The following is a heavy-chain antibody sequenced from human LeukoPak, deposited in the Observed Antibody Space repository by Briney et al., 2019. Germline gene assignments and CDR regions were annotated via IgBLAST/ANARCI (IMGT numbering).Heavy chain of an antibody. Sequence: PEGSLRLSCATSGFTLNDYWIHWVRQAPGKGLYWVSGVKGDGTKTVYADSVKGRFTVSRDNARDALFLQMNSLRAEDSAVYYCTRDEAESTPNDYWGQGTLVTVSS. J-gene: IGHJ4*02. D-gene: IGHD2-2*01. CDR3: TRDEAESTPNDY. V-gene: IGHV3-74*01. CDR2: VKGDGTKT. CDR1: GFTLNDYW.